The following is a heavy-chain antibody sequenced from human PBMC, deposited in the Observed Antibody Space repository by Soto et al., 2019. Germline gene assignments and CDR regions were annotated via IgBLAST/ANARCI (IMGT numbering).Heavy chain of an antibody. V-gene: IGHV3-33*01. D-gene: IGHD3-22*01. Sequence: GGSLRLSCAASGFTFSTYGMHWVRQAPGKGLEWVAVMWFDGKHQYYADSVKGRFTISRDNSKNTLYLQMNSLRADDTALYYYARWTYYDSSGYYYVFDYWGQGTLVTVS. J-gene: IGHJ4*02. CDR2: MWFDGKHQ. CDR1: GFTFSTYG. CDR3: ARWTYYDSSGYYYVFDY.